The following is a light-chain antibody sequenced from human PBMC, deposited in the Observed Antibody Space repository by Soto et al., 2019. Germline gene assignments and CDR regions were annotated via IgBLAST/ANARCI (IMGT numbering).Light chain of an antibody. CDR2: KAS. Sequence: DIQMTQSPSTLSASVGDRVTITCRASQNISTWLAWYHQKPGKAPKLLIYKASSLQSGVPSRFSGSGSGTEFTITIRSQQPDYFATYYCQPYNTCPWTLGQGTKVEIK. CDR1: QNISTW. J-gene: IGKJ1*01. V-gene: IGKV1-5*03. CDR3: QPYNTCPWT.